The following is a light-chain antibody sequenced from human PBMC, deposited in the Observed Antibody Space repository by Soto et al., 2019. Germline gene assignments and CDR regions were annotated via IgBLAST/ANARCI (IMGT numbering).Light chain of an antibody. Sequence: EIVLTQSPATLSLSPGERATLSCRASQRVSTYLALYQQRRGQAPRVLIYDASNRATGIPARFSGSGSGADFTLTISSLESEDFAVYYCQQRGSWPPTFGQGTRLEIK. J-gene: IGKJ5*01. V-gene: IGKV3-11*01. CDR1: QRVSTY. CDR2: DAS. CDR3: QQRGSWPPT.